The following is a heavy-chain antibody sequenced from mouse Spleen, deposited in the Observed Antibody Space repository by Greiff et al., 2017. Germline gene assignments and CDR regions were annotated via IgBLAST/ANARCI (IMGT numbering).Heavy chain of an antibody. D-gene: IGHD2-10*02. CDR1: GYTFTDYY. V-gene: IGHV1-81*01. J-gene: IGHJ3*01. CDR2: IYPRSGNT. Sequence: QVQLQQSGAELVRPGASVKLSCKASGYTFTDYYINWVKQRTGQGLEWIGEIYPRSGNTYYNEKFKGKATLTADKSSSTAYMELRSLTSEDSAVYFCAREYPFAYWGQGTLVTVSA. CDR3: AREYPFAY.